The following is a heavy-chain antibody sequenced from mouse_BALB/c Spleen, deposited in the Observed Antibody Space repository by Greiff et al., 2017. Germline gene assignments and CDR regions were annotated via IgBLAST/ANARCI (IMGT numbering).Heavy chain of an antibody. V-gene: IGHV6-6*02. D-gene: IGHD2-4*01. CDR3: TDYLFAY. Sequence: VKLEESGGGLVQPGGSMKLSCVASGFTFSNYWMNWVRQSPEKGLEWVAEIRLKSNNYATHYAESVKGRFTISRDDSKSSVYLQMNNLRAEDTGIYYCTDYLFAYWGQGTLVTVSA. CDR1: GFTFSNYW. J-gene: IGHJ3*01. CDR2: IRLKSNNYAT.